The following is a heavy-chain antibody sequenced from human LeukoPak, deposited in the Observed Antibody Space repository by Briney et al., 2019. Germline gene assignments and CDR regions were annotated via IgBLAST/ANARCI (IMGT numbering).Heavy chain of an antibody. CDR1: GFTFSSDW. J-gene: IGHJ4*02. V-gene: IGHV3-7*05. CDR2: RNLDETET. CDR3: ATGTYYSGF. Sequence: ARTLSLSCAASGFTFSSDWITWVCKAPGKGLEWVTNRNLDETETDYVDSVKGRFTISRDNAKNSQYLQMNSLRPEDTAVYYCATGTYYSGFWGQGTPVTVSS. D-gene: IGHD3-10*01.